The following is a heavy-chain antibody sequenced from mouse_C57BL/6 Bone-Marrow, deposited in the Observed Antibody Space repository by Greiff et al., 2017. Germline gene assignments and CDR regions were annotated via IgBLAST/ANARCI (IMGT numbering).Heavy chain of an antibody. J-gene: IGHJ1*03. CDR1: GYSITSGYY. CDR3: AGLRDWYFDV. V-gene: IGHV3-6*01. Sequence: ESGPGLVKPSQSLSLTCSVTGYSITSGYYWNWIRQFPGNKLEWMGYISYDGSNNYNPSLKNRISITRDTSKNQFFLKLNSVTTEDTATYYCAGLRDWYFDVWGTGTTVTVSS. CDR2: ISYDGSN. D-gene: IGHD2-2*01.